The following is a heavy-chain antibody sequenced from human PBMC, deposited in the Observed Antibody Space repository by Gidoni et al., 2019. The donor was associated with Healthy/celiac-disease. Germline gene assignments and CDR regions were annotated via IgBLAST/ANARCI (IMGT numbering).Heavy chain of an antibody. Sequence: EVQLVQSGAEVKKPGESLKISCKGSGYSFTSYWIGWVRQMPGKGLEWMGIIYPGDSDTRYSPSFQGQVTISADKSISTAYLQWSSLKASDTAMYYCARHLVVPAAMGYYYYMDVWGKGTTVTVSS. CDR3: ARHLVVPAAMGYYYYMDV. CDR1: GYSFTSYW. J-gene: IGHJ6*03. D-gene: IGHD2-2*01. V-gene: IGHV5-51*01. CDR2: IYPGDSDT.